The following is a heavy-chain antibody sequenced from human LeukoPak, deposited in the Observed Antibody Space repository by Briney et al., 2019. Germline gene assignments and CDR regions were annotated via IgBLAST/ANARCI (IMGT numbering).Heavy chain of an antibody. V-gene: IGHV3-30*02. CDR1: GFTFSSYG. D-gene: IGHD2-21*01. CDR2: IRYDGSNK. J-gene: IGHJ4*02. CDR3: AXXRGEXYFDY. Sequence: GGALRLSCAASGFTFSSYGMHWVRQTPGKGLEWVAFIRYDGSNKYYADSMKGRFTISRDNSKNTLYLQMNSLRAEDMAVYYCAXXRGEXYFDYWXQGSLVTVSS.